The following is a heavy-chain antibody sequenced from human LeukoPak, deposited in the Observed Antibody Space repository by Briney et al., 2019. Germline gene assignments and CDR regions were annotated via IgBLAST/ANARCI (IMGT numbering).Heavy chain of an antibody. CDR2: MSWNSGSI. D-gene: IGHD3-9*01. J-gene: IGHJ3*02. V-gene: IGHV3-9*01. Sequence: QPGRSLRLSCAASGFTFDDYAMHWVRQAPGKGLEWVSGMSWNSGSIGYADSVKGRFTISRDNAKNSLYLQMNSLRAEDTALYYCAKDIGEYYDILTGYYLGAFDIWGQGTMVTVSS. CDR3: AKDIGEYYDILTGYYLGAFDI. CDR1: GFTFDDYA.